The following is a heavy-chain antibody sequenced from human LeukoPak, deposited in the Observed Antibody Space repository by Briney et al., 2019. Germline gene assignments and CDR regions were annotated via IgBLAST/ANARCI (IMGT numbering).Heavy chain of an antibody. CDR2: ISGSGGST. CDR1: GFTFSSYA. V-gene: IGHV3-23*01. J-gene: IGHJ6*03. CDR3: ATFWGSGSYYYYYMDV. D-gene: IGHD3-10*01. Sequence: GGSLRLSRAASGFTFSSYAMSWVRQAAGKGLEWDSAISGSGGSTYYADSVKGRFTISRDNSKNTLYLQMNSLRAEDTAVYYCATFWGSGSYYYYYMDVWGKGTTVTVSS.